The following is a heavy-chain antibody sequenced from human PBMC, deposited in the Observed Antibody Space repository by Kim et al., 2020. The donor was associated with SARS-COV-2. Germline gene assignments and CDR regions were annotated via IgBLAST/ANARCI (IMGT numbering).Heavy chain of an antibody. V-gene: IGHV4-59*01. J-gene: IGHJ4*02. CDR3: ARSEGRASWHQFDY. Sequence: SETLSLTCTVSSDSFSAYYWSWIRQIPGKGLEWIGYIFYSGSTNYNSSLKSRATISWDTSRNQFSLDLTSVTQADTAVYYCARSEGRASWHQFDYWGQGVVVTVSS. CDR2: IFYSGST. CDR1: SDSFSAYY.